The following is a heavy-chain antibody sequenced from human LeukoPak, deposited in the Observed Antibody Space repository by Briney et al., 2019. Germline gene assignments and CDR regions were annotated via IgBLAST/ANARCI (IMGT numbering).Heavy chain of an antibody. CDR2: ISGSGGST. V-gene: IGHV3-23*01. CDR1: GFTFSSYA. Sequence: GGSLRLSCAASGFTFSSYAMSWVRQAPGKGLEWVSAISGSGGSTYYADSVKGRFTISRDNSKNTLYLQMNSLRAEDTAVYYCAKVLDRGEWELGVVFDYWGQGTLVTVSS. D-gene: IGHD1-26*01. J-gene: IGHJ4*02. CDR3: AKVLDRGEWELGVVFDY.